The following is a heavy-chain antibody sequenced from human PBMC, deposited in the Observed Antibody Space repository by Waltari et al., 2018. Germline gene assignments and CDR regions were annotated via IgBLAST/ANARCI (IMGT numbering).Heavy chain of an antibody. V-gene: IGHV4-34*01. CDR3: ARVGGYVGFDY. J-gene: IGHJ4*02. D-gene: IGHD5-12*01. CDR1: GGSFSGYY. CDR2: INHSGST. Sequence: QVQLQQWGAGLLKPSETLSLTCAVYGGSFSGYYWSWIRQPPGKGLEWIGEINHSGSTNYNPSLKSRVTISVDTSKNQFSLKLSSVTAADTAVYYCARVGGYVGFDYWGQGTLVTVSS.